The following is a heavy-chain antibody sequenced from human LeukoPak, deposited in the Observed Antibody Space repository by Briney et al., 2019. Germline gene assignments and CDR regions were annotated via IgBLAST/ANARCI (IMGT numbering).Heavy chain of an antibody. J-gene: IGHJ5*02. CDR3: ARGQGATVPQVGKNWFDP. V-gene: IGHV4-34*01. CDR2: VNESGGT. Sequence: SETLSLTCTVSDGSISSYYWSWIRQTPAKGMEWIGEVNESGGTNISPSLRSRVILSVDTSKNQFSLKLISVTVADTAIYYCARGQGATVPQVGKNWFDPWGQGTRVTVSS. D-gene: IGHD1-26*01. CDR1: DGSISSYY.